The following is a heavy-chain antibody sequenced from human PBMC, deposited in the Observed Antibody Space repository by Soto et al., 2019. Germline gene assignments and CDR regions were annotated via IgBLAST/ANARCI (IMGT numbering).Heavy chain of an antibody. D-gene: IGHD6-13*01. J-gene: IGHJ5*02. CDR3: AKEATSRGPRGYSSSWSGWFAP. CDR2: ASARNSNT. CDR1: GFTFSSNV. V-gene: IGHV3-23*01. Sequence: EVQLLESGGGLVQPGGSLRLSCAASGFTFSSNVMSWVRQAPGKGLEWVSAASARNSNTYYADSVKGRFTISRDNSKSTGNLQWDSVTVQDTAVYHCAKEATSRGPRGYSSSWSGWFAPWGQGSLVGVSS.